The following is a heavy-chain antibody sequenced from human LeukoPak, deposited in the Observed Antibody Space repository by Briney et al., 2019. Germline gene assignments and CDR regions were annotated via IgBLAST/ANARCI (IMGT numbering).Heavy chain of an antibody. Sequence: PGGSLRLSCAASGFTFSSYWMSWVRQAPGKGLEWVANIKQDGSEKYYVDSMKGRFTISRDNAKNSLYLQMNSLRVEDTAVYYCARDRVAGTHDLWGQGTLVTVSS. D-gene: IGHD6-19*01. CDR2: IKQDGSEK. CDR3: ARDRVAGTHDL. V-gene: IGHV3-7*01. CDR1: GFTFSSYW. J-gene: IGHJ4*02.